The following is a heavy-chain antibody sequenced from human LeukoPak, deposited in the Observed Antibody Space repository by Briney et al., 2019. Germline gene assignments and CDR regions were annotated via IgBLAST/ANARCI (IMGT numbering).Heavy chain of an antibody. D-gene: IGHD3-10*01. CDR3: ARDISYYYGSGSFS. J-gene: IGHJ4*02. CDR1: GFTFDDYG. V-gene: IGHV3-20*04. CDR2: INWNGGST. Sequence: QAGGSLRLSCAASGFTFDDYGMNWVRHAPGKGLEWVSGINWNGGSTGYANSVKGRFTISRDNVKNSLYLQMHSLRAEDTALYFCARDISYYYGSGSFSWGQGTLVTVSS.